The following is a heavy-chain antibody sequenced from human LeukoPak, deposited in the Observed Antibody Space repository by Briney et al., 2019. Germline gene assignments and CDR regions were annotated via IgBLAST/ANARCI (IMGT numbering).Heavy chain of an antibody. CDR3: ARAGGSNYYYYYMDV. J-gene: IGHJ6*03. Sequence: RSGGSLRLSCAASGFTFSSYSMNWVRQAPGKGREWVSYISSSSSTIYYADSVKGRFTISRDNAKNSLYLQMNSLRAEDTAVYYCARAGGSNYYYYYMDVWGKGTTVTVSS. D-gene: IGHD2-15*01. V-gene: IGHV3-48*04. CDR1: GFTFSSYS. CDR2: ISSSSSTI.